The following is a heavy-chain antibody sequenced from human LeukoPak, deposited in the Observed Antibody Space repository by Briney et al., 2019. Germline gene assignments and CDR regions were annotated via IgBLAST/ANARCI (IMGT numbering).Heavy chain of an antibody. Sequence: GASVKVSCKASGGSFSTHAINWVRQAPGLGLEWMGGIIPVIGTANYAQKFQGRVTITTDESTSTAYMELSSLRSEATAVYYCARLPTPLLPEDYWGQGTLITVSS. CDR3: ARLPTPLLPEDY. CDR2: IIPVIGTA. D-gene: IGHD3-22*01. J-gene: IGHJ4*02. V-gene: IGHV1-69*05. CDR1: GGSFSTHA.